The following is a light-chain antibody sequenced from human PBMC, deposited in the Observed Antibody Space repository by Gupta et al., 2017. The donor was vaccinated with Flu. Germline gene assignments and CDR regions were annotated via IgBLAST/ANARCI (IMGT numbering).Light chain of an antibody. V-gene: IGKV3-15*01. J-gene: IGKJ5*01. Sequence: EMVMTQSPVTLSVSPGERATLSCRASQSLGSRLAWYQQKPGQAPRLLIYGASTRATGIPARFSGSGSGTEFTLSISSLQSEDFAIYYCQQYMIWPSTFGQGTRLEIK. CDR2: GAS. CDR3: QQYMIWPST. CDR1: QSLGSR.